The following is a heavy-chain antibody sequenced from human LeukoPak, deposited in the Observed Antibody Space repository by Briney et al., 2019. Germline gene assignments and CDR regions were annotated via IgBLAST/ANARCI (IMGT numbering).Heavy chain of an antibody. CDR3: ARDWSRSSGWYVIGY. D-gene: IGHD6-19*01. Sequence: PGGSLRLSCAASGFTVSSNYMSWVRQAPGKGLEWVSVIYSGGSTYYADSVKGRFTISRDNSKNTLCLQMNSLRAEDTAVYYCARDWSRSSGWYVIGYWGQGTLVTVSS. CDR2: IYSGGST. V-gene: IGHV3-66*01. J-gene: IGHJ4*02. CDR1: GFTVSSNY.